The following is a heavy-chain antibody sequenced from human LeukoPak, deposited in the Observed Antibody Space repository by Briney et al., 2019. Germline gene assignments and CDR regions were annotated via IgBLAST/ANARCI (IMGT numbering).Heavy chain of an antibody. V-gene: IGHV1-18*01. CDR2: ISAYNGNT. CDR1: GYTFTSYG. Sequence: ASVKVSCKASGYTFTSYGISWVRQAPGQGLEWMGWISAYNGNTNYAQKLQGRVTMTTDTSTSTAYMELRSLRSDDTAVYYCARSRGYGDPRRFIWFDPWGRGTLVTVSS. CDR3: ARSRGYGDPRRFIWFDP. D-gene: IGHD4-17*01. J-gene: IGHJ5*02.